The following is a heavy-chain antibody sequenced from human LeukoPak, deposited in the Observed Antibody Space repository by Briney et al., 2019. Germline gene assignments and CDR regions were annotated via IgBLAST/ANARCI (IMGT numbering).Heavy chain of an antibody. CDR3: ASGDGGPSN. V-gene: IGHV3-30*04. CDR2: ISYDGSNK. D-gene: IGHD4-23*01. CDR1: GFTFSSYA. J-gene: IGHJ4*02. Sequence: QTGGSLGLSCAASGFTFSSYAMHWVRQAPGKGLEWVAVISYDGSNKYYADSVKGRFTISRDNSKNTLYLQMNSLRAEDTAVYYCASGDGGPSNWGQGTLVTVSS.